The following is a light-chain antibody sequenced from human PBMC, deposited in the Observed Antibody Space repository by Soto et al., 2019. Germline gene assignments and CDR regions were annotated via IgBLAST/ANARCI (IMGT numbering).Light chain of an antibody. J-gene: IGKJ4*01. CDR2: GAS. CDR3: QQYYDWPRT. V-gene: IGKV3-15*01. Sequence: EILMTQSPATLSVSPGERATLSCRASQSVSSSLDWYQQKPGQPPRLLIYGASTRASGVPARFSGSGSGTEFTLTISSLQSEDFAVYYCQQYYDWPRTFGGGTKVDIK. CDR1: QSVSSS.